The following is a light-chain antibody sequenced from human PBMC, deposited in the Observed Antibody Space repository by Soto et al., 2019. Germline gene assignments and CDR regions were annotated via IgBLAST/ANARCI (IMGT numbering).Light chain of an antibody. V-gene: IGKV3-20*01. CDR1: QSVSSSY. CDR3: QQYGSSRLT. CDR2: GAS. Sequence: EIVLTQSPGTLSLSPGERATLSCRASQSVSSSYLAWYQQKPGQAPRLLIYGASSSATGIPDRFSGSGSGTDVTLTISRLEPEDFAVYYCQQYGSSRLTFGGGTKVEIK. J-gene: IGKJ4*01.